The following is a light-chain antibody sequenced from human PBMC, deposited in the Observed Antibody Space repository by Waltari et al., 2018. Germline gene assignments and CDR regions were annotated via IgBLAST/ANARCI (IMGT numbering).Light chain of an antibody. V-gene: IGKV4-1*01. Sequence: DIVMTQSPGSHPVSLGERATINCRSSQSMLATSKNKKHLAWYQQKPGQPLKLLIYWASTRESWVPVRFSGGGSWTEFTLAIRSVQAEDAAVYYCQQYYESPLTFGQGTKVEIE. CDR2: WAS. CDR1: QSMLATSKNKKH. CDR3: QQYYESPLT. J-gene: IGKJ1*01.